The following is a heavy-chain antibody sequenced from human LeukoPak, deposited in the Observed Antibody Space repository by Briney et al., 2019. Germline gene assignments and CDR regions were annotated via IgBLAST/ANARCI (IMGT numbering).Heavy chain of an antibody. CDR3: ARVEMATNYYFDY. CDR1: GFTFSSYA. CDR2: ISGSGGST. Sequence: GGSLGLSCAASGFTFSSYAMSWVRQAPGKGLEWVSAISGSGGSTYYADSVKGRFTISRDNSKNTLYLQMNSLRAEDTAVYYCARVEMATNYYFDYWGQGTLVTVSS. V-gene: IGHV3-23*01. D-gene: IGHD5-24*01. J-gene: IGHJ4*02.